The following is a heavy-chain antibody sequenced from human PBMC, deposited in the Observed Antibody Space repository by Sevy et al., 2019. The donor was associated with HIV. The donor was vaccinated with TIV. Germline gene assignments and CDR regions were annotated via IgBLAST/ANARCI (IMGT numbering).Heavy chain of an antibody. V-gene: IGHV4-59*01. Sequence: SETLSLTCTVSGGSISSYYWSWIRQPPGKGLEWIGYIYYSGSTNYNPSLKSRVTISVDTSKNQFSLKQSSVTAADTAVYYCAGDMLGYCSSTSCYAEGYFDYWGQGTLVTVSS. CDR1: GGSISSYY. D-gene: IGHD2-2*01. CDR3: AGDMLGYCSSTSCYAEGYFDY. CDR2: IYYSGST. J-gene: IGHJ4*02.